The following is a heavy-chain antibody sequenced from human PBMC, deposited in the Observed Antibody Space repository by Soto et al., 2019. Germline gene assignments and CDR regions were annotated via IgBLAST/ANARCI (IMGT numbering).Heavy chain of an antibody. CDR2: IIPIFGTA. CDR3: ARSQERITIFAVVPGGHYYYSGMDV. V-gene: IGHV1-69*13. Sequence: SVKVSCKASGGTFSSYAISWVRQAPGQGLEWMGGIIPIFGTANYAQKFQGRVTITADESTSTAYMELSSLRSEDTAVYYCARSQERITIFAVVPGGHYYYSGMDVCGQGTTVTVSS. D-gene: IGHD3-3*01. CDR1: GGTFSSYA. J-gene: IGHJ6*02.